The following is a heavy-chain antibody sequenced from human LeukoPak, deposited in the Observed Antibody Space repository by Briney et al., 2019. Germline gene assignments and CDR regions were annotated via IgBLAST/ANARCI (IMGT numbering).Heavy chain of an antibody. J-gene: IGHJ4*02. V-gene: IGHV4-38-2*02. CDR3: ARVVATHFDY. D-gene: IGHD2-15*01. CDR1: GYSISSGYY. Sequence: SETLPLTCTVSGYSISSGYYWGWIRQPPGRRLEWIGSIYHSGSTYYNPSLKSRVTLSVDTSKNQFSLKLSSVTAADTAVYYCARVVATHFDYWGQGTLVTVSS. CDR2: IYHSGST.